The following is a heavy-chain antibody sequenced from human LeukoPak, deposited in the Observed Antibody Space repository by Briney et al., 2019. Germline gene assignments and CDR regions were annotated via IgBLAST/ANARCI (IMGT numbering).Heavy chain of an antibody. D-gene: IGHD3-10*01. J-gene: IGHJ4*02. CDR1: GGTFSSYA. Sequence: SVKVSCKASGGTFSSYAISWVRQAPGQGLEWMGGIIPIFGTANYAQKFQGRVTITADESTSTAYMELSSLRSEDTAVYYCAKVPWGAGVGYFDYWGQGTLVTVSS. V-gene: IGHV1-69*01. CDR3: AKVPWGAGVGYFDY. CDR2: IIPIFGTA.